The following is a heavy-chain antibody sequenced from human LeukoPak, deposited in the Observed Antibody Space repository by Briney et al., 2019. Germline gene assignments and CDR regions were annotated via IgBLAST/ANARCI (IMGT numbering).Heavy chain of an antibody. V-gene: IGHV4-39*02. CDR1: GGSIRADGSY. J-gene: IGHJ6*02. Sequence: SETLSLTCTVSGGSIRADGSYWAWIRQPPGKGLEWIGSIYIDGITHYNSSLQSRVTLSIDTSKNHFSLRLTSVTAADTAVFYCARLFTRAWEYRYGMDVWGQGTAVTVSS. CDR3: ARLFTRAWEYRYGMDV. CDR2: IYIDGIT. D-gene: IGHD1-26*01.